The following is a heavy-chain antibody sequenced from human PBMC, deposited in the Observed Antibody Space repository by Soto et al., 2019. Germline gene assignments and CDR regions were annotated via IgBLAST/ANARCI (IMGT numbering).Heavy chain of an antibody. CDR3: ASRDPGTSVDY. CDR1: GGSFTSNNW. CDR2: IYRTGST. Sequence: PSETLSLTCAVSGGSFTSNNWWTWVRQPPGQGLEWIGEIYRTGSTNYNPSLKSRVTISLDKSENQFSLKVTSLTAAETAVYYCASRDPGTSVDYWGQGTLVTVS. J-gene: IGHJ4*02. D-gene: IGHD1-7*01. V-gene: IGHV4-4*02.